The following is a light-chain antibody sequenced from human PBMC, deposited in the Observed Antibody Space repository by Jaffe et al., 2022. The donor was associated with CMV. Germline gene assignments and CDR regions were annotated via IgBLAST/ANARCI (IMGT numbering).Light chain of an antibody. J-gene: IGLJ2*01. V-gene: IGLV1-36*01. CDR3: ATWDDNLNGVV. CDR2: YDD. CDR1: SSNIGKNA. Sequence: QSALSQSPSVSEAPGQRVAISCSGSSSNIGKNAVTWYQQVPGKAPKLLVYYDDLKPSGVSDRFSALKSGTSASLAISEVQSEDEADYYCATWDDNLNGVVFGGGTKLTVL.